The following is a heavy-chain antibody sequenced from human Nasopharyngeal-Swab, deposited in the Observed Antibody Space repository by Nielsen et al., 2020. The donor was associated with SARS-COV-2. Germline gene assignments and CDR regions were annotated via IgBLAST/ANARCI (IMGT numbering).Heavy chain of an antibody. V-gene: IGHV3-48*03. CDR3: ARDEGARVLWFGELSTYYYYGMDV. D-gene: IGHD3-10*01. Sequence: VRQPPGKGLEWVSYISSSGSTIYYAASVKGRFTISRDNAKNSLYLQMNSLRAEDTAVYYCARDEGARVLWFGELSTYYYYGMDVWGQGTTVTVSS. CDR2: ISSSGSTI. J-gene: IGHJ6*02.